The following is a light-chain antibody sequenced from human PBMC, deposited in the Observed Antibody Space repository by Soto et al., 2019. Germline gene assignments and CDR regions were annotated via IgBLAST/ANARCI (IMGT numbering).Light chain of an antibody. Sequence: DIQMTQSPSTLSASVGDRVTITCRATQNINSWLAWYQQKPGKAPKLLIYKASSLESGVPSRFSGSGSGTEFTLTISSLQPDDFATYYCHQYDTYGTFGQGTKVEIK. V-gene: IGKV1-5*03. J-gene: IGKJ1*01. CDR2: KAS. CDR3: HQYDTYGT. CDR1: QNINSW.